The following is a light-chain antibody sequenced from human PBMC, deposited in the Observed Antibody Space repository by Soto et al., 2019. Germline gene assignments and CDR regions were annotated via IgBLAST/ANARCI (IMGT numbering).Light chain of an antibody. Sequence: DIQMTQSPSTLSASVGDRVTITCRASQSISSWLAWYQQKPGKAPNLLIYDASTLETGVPSRFSGGGSGTEFTLTITSLQPDDFATYHCQQYHTYLTFGGGTKVDIK. CDR1: QSISSW. CDR3: QQYHTYLT. CDR2: DAS. V-gene: IGKV1-5*01. J-gene: IGKJ4*01.